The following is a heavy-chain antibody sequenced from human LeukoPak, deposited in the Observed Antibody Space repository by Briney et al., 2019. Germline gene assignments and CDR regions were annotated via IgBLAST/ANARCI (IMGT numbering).Heavy chain of an antibody. CDR1: GFTFDDYA. CDR3: AKPWTGYSSSWYFYYFDY. V-gene: IGHV3-43*02. CDR2: ISGDGGST. J-gene: IGHJ4*02. Sequence: PGGSLRLFCAASGFTFDDYATHWVRQAPGKGLEWVSLISGDGGSTYYADSVKGRFTISRDNSKNSLYLQMNSLRTEDTALYYCAKPWTGYSSSWYFYYFDYWGQGTLVTVSS. D-gene: IGHD6-13*01.